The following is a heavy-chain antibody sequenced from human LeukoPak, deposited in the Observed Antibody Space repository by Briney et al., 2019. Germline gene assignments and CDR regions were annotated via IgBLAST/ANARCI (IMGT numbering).Heavy chain of an antibody. Sequence: SQTLSLTCTVSGGSISSGGYYWSWIRQPPGKGLEWIGYIYHSGSTYYNPSLKSRATISVDRSKNQFSLKLSSVTAADTAVYYCARGPSTSYTNWFDPWGQGTLVTVSS. CDR3: ARGPSTSYTNWFDP. V-gene: IGHV4-30-2*01. CDR2: IYHSGST. D-gene: IGHD2-2*01. CDR1: GGSISSGGYY. J-gene: IGHJ5*02.